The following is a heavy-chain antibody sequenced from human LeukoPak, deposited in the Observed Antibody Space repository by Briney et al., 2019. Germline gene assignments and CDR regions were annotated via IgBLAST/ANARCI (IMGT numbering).Heavy chain of an antibody. J-gene: IGHJ6*02. CDR3: VKASSAAPGGHHGMDV. V-gene: IGHV3-64*05. Sequence: GGSLRLSCSPSAFTLSSYSMYWVRQAPGKGLEYDSAITSDGLTTHYADSVKGRITISRDNSRNTLYVHMSSLRTEDTAVYYCVKASSAAPGGHHGMDVWGQGTTVTVSS. CDR2: ITSDGLTT. D-gene: IGHD6-13*01. CDR1: AFTLSSYS.